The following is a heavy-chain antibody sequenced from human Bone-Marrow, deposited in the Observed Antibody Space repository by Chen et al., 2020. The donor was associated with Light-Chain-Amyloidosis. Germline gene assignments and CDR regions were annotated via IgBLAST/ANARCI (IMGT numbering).Heavy chain of an antibody. J-gene: IGHJ6*02. V-gene: IGHV3-11*01. D-gene: IGHD6-6*01. CDR1: GFTFSDYY. Sequence: QVQLVESGGGLVKPGGSLRLSCAASGFTFSDYYLSWIRQAPGKGLEWVSYISSSGSTIYYADSVKGRFTISRDNAKNSLYLQMNSLRAEDTAVYYCARERVLVPYYYYGMDVWGQGTTVTVSS. CDR3: ARERVLVPYYYYGMDV. CDR2: ISSSGSTI.